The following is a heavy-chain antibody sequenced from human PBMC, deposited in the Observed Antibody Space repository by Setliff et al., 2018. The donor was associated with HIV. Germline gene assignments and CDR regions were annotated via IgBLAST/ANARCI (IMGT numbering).Heavy chain of an antibody. V-gene: IGHV1-69*05. CDR2: TIPIFGTA. CDR3: ARVISYCSGGSCPNYYFDY. CDR1: GGTFSSYA. J-gene: IGHJ4*03. Sequence: GASVKVSCKASGGTFSSYAISWVRQAPGQGLEWMGGTIPIFGTANYAQKFQGRVTITTDESTSTAYMELSSLRSEDTAVYYCARVISYCSGGSCPNYYFDYWVPETLLVTVSS. D-gene: IGHD2-15*01.